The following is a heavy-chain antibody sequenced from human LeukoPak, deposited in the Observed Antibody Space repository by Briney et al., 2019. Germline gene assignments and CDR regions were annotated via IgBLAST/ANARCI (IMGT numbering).Heavy chain of an antibody. Sequence: GGSLRLSCAASEFTFSSYWMSWVRQAPGKGLEWVANIKQDGGEEYYVNSVKGRFTISRDNAKNSLYLQMNSLRAEDTAVYYCAREGDGNGYSGYDSVGLWGQGTLVTVSS. V-gene: IGHV3-7*03. CDR1: EFTFSSYW. D-gene: IGHD5-12*01. J-gene: IGHJ4*02. CDR3: AREGDGNGYSGYDSVGL. CDR2: IKQDGGEE.